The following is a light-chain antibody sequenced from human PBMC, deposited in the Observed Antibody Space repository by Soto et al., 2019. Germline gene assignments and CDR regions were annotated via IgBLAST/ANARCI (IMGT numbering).Light chain of an antibody. CDR2: GAS. Sequence: IGVTQSPGTLSLSPGERATLSCRASQSVSSSYLAWYQQKPGQAPRLLIYGASSRATGIPDRFSGSGSGTDFTLTISRREPEDYAVYYCQQYGSSPFGQGTKLEIK. V-gene: IGKV3-20*01. J-gene: IGKJ2*01. CDR3: QQYGSSP. CDR1: QSVSSSY.